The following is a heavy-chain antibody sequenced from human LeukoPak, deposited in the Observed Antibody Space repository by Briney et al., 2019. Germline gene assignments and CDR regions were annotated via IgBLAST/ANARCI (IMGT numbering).Heavy chain of an antibody. CDR2: TYYRSKLYN. J-gene: IGHJ5*02. V-gene: IGHV6-1*01. D-gene: IGHD5-18*01. CDR1: GDSVSSTSAA. CDR3: ARYSHGVPPS. Sequence: SQTLSLTCAISGDSVSSTSAAWNWIRQSPSRGLEWLGRTYYRSKLYNDYAVSVKSRIIVNPDTSKNQFSLQLNSVTPEDTAVYFCARYSHGVPPSWGQGTQVTVTS.